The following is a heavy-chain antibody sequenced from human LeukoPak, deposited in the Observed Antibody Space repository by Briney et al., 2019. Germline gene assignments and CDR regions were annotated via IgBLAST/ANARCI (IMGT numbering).Heavy chain of an antibody. CDR3: ARNDYYGSGYYWYLDN. J-gene: IGHJ4*02. V-gene: IGHV3-23*01. CDR1: DFTFSQFG. D-gene: IGHD3-10*01. Sequence: GGSLRLSCAASDFTFSQFGMSWVRQAPGKRLEWVSAISGSGGSTYYANSLRGRFTISRDNSKNSLYLQMNNLRAEDTALYHCARNDYYGSGYYWYLDNWGQGTLVTVSS. CDR2: ISGSGGST.